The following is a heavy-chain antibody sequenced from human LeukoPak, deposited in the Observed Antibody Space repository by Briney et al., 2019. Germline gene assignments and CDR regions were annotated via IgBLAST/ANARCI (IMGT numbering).Heavy chain of an antibody. CDR2: ITNSGNSK. Sequence: GGSLRLSCAASEFTFSSYSMNWVRQAPGKGLEWVSYITNSGNSKSYADSVKGRFTISRDNSKNTLYLQMNSLRAEDTAVYYCARGLHSSGWYSDYWGQGTLVTVSS. CDR3: ARGLHSSGWYSDY. V-gene: IGHV3-48*01. CDR1: EFTFSSYS. J-gene: IGHJ4*02. D-gene: IGHD6-19*01.